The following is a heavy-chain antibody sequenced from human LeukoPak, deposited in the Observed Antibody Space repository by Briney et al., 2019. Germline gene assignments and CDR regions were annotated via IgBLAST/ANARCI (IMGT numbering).Heavy chain of an antibody. J-gene: IGHJ4*02. CDR1: GFTFSSYS. CDR3: ARAGSGWLIDY. D-gene: IGHD6-19*01. V-gene: IGHV3-21*01. CDR2: ISSSSSYI. Sequence: GGSLRLSCAASGFTFSSYSMNWVRQAPGKGLGWVSSISSSSSYIYYADSVKGRFTISRDNAKNSLYLQMNSLRAEDTAVYYCARAGSGWLIDYWGQGTLVTVSS.